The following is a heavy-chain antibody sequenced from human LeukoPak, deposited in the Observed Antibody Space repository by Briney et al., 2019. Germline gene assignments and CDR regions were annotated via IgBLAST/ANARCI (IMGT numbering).Heavy chain of an antibody. CDR1: GYSFTSYW. Sequence: GESLKISCKGSGYSFTSYWIGWVRQMPGKGLEWMGIIYPGDSDTRYSPSIQGQVTISADKSISTAYLQWSSLKASDTAMYYCARPVVATIDAFDIWGQGTMVTVSS. CDR3: ARPVVATIDAFDI. V-gene: IGHV5-51*01. CDR2: IYPGDSDT. J-gene: IGHJ3*02. D-gene: IGHD5-12*01.